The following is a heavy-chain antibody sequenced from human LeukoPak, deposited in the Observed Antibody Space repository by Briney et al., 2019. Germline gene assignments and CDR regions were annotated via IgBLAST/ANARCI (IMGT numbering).Heavy chain of an antibody. CDR1: GYTFTGYY. Sequence: ASVKVSCKASGYTFTGYYMHWVRQAPGQGLEWMGWINPNSGGTNYAQKFQGRVTMTRDTSISTAYMELSRLRSDDTAVYYCARANVVVTAIYQPDYWGQGTLVTVSS. CDR2: INPNSGGT. J-gene: IGHJ4*02. D-gene: IGHD2-21*02. V-gene: IGHV1-2*02. CDR3: ARANVVVTAIYQPDY.